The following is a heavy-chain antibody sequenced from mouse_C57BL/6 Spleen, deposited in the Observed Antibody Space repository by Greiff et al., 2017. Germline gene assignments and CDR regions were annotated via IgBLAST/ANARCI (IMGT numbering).Heavy chain of an antibody. V-gene: IGHV1-50*01. CDR3: ARGEGSSGND. CDR2: IDPSDSYT. J-gene: IGHJ2*01. CDR1: GYTFTSYW. D-gene: IGHD3-2*02. Sequence: QVQLQQPGAELVKPGASVKLSCKASGYTFTSYWMQWVKQRPGQGLEWIGEIDPSDSYTNYNQKFKGKATLTVDTSSSTAYMQLSSLTSEDSSVYYCARGEGSSGNDWGQGTTLTVSS.